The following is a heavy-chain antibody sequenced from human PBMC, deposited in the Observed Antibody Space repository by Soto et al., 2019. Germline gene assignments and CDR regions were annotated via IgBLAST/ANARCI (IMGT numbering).Heavy chain of an antibody. CDR3: ARAYYDILTCYQDYYYYYYMDV. D-gene: IGHD3-9*01. CDR1: GYTFTSYG. CDR2: ISAYNGNT. V-gene: IGHV1-18*01. Sequence: GASVKVSCKASGYTFTSYGISWVRQAPGQGLEWMGWISAYNGNTNYAQKLQGRVTMTTDTSTSTAYMELRSLRSDDTAVYYCARAYYDILTCYQDYYYYYYMDVWGKGTTVTVSS. J-gene: IGHJ6*03.